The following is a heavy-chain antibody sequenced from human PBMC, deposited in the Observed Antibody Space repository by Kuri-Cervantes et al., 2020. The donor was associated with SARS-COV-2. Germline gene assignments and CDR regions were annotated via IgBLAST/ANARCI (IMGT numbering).Heavy chain of an antibody. CDR3: ASLAAAGYFDY. J-gene: IGHJ4*02. CDR2: IYYSGST. D-gene: IGHD6-13*01. V-gene: IGHV4-59*01. Sequence: SETLSLTCAVYGGSFSGYYWSWIRQPPGKGLEWIGYIYYSGSTNYNPSLKSRVTISVDTSKNQFSLKLSSVTAADTAVYYCASLAAAGYFDYWGQGTLVTVSS. CDR1: GGSFSGYY.